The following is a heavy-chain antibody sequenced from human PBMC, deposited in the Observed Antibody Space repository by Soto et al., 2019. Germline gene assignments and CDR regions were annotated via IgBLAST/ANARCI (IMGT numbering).Heavy chain of an antibody. CDR2: IYYSGST. Sequence: QLQLQESGPGLVKPSETLSLTCTVSGGSISSSSYYWGWIRQPPGKGLEWIGSIYYSGSTYYNPSHKSRVTISVETSKNQFSLKLSSVTAADTAVYYCATLWCGEGNYWGQGTLVTVSS. CDR3: ATLWCGEGNY. D-gene: IGHD3-10*01. CDR1: GGSISSSSYY. J-gene: IGHJ4*02. V-gene: IGHV4-39*01.